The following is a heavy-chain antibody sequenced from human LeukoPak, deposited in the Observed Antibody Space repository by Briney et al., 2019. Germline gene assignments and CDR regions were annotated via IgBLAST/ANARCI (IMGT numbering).Heavy chain of an antibody. J-gene: IGHJ4*02. CDR3: ARGDSSSRYYFDY. CDR1: GYNFPKYW. Sequence: KRGESLKISCKTSGYNFPKYWIGWVRQVPGKGLEWMGIIYPTDSDTRYSPSFQGQVTISADKSITTAYLQWSSLKASDTAIYYCARGDSSSRYYFDYWGQGTLVTVSS. CDR2: IYPTDSDT. D-gene: IGHD6-13*01. V-gene: IGHV5-51*01.